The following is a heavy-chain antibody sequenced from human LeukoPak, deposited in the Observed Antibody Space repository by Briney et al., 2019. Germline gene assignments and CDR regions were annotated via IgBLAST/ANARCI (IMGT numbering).Heavy chain of an antibody. J-gene: IGHJ4*02. Sequence: GGSLRLSCAPSGFTFSSYAMSCVRQAPGKGMEWDSAISGSGGSTYYADSVNGRFTISRDNSKNTLYLQMNSLRAEDTAVYYCARELGGLAFDYWGQGTLVTVSS. D-gene: IGHD3-10*01. V-gene: IGHV3-23*01. CDR1: GFTFSSYA. CDR3: ARELGGLAFDY. CDR2: ISGSGGST.